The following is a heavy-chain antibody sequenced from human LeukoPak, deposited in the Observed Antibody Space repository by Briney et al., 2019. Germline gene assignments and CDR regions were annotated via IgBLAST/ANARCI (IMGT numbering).Heavy chain of an antibody. V-gene: IGHV3-11*01. J-gene: IGHJ4*02. CDR1: GFSFSDYY. CDR2: ISSGSIIM. Sequence: PGRSLRLSCAASGFSFSDYYMTWIRQAPGKGLEWVSYISSGSIIMHYADSVKGRFTISRDNAKKSLHLQMNSLRAEDTAVYYCASAGSAVAVHDEAGGFDYWGQGTLVTVSS. CDR3: ASAGSAVAVHDEAGGFDY. D-gene: IGHD6-19*01.